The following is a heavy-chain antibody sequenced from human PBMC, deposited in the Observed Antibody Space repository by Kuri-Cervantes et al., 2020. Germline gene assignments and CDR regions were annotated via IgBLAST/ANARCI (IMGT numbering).Heavy chain of an antibody. Sequence: SETLSLTCTVSGGSISSYYWSWIRQPPGKGLEWIGYICYSGSTNYSPSLKSRVTISVDTSKNQFSLKLSSVTAADTAVYYCARVSFTYDILTGYYPNHFDYWGQGTLVTVSS. CDR1: GGSISSYY. D-gene: IGHD3-9*01. CDR3: ARVSFTYDILTGYYPNHFDY. CDR2: ICYSGST. J-gene: IGHJ4*02. V-gene: IGHV4-59*01.